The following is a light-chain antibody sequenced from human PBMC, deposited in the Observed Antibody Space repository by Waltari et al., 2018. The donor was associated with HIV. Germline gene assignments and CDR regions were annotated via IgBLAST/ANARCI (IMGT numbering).Light chain of an antibody. CDR1: TSNLRNSY. J-gene: IGLJ1*01. V-gene: IGLV1-51*01. Sequence: QSVLTQPPSVSAAPGQKVTIPCPGSTSNLRNSYVYWYQRLPGTAPTLLIYDNSERPSGIPDRFSGSKSGTSATLGITGLQTGDEADYYCGTWDSSLSAVVFGTGTKVTVL. CDR2: DNS. CDR3: GTWDSSLSAVV.